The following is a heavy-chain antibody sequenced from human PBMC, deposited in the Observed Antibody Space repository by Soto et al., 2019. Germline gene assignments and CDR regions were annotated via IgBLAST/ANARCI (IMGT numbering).Heavy chain of an antibody. D-gene: IGHD3-22*01. CDR3: ARGGYFDSSNYLAY. J-gene: IGHJ4*02. Sequence: GAPGKGSGKDSGDTLARLGMNLEGPAPGRGLEWMGWINPGNGNTKYSQKFQGRVIIERDTSASTAYMELSSLRSEDTAVYYCARGGYFDSSNYLAYWGLGTLVTVSS. V-gene: IGHV1-3*01. CDR2: INPGNGNT. CDR1: GDTLARLG.